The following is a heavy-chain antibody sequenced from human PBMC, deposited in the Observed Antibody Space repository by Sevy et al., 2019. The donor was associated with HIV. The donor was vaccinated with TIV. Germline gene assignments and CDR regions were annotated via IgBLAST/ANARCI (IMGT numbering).Heavy chain of an antibody. Sequence: SETLSLTCTVSGGSISSYYWSWIRQPPGKGLEWIGYIYYSGSTNYNPSLKSRVTISVDTSKNQFSLKLSSVTAADTAVYYCARAYYYDSSVYYPNYYYYGMDVWGQGTTVTVSS. CDR3: ARAYYYDSSVYYPNYYYYGMDV. V-gene: IGHV4-59*12. D-gene: IGHD3-22*01. J-gene: IGHJ6*02. CDR1: GGSISSYY. CDR2: IYYSGST.